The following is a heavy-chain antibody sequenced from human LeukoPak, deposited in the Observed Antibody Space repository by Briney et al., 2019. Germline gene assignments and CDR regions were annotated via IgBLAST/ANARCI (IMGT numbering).Heavy chain of an antibody. V-gene: IGHV4-34*01. Sequence: SETLSLTCAVYGGSFSGYYWSWIRQPPGKGLEWIGEINHSGSTNYNPSLKSRVTISVDTSKNQFSLKLSSVTAADTAVYYCARVPLLWFGELLPPHYYGMDVWGQGTTVTVSS. CDR2: INHSGST. J-gene: IGHJ6*02. CDR1: GGSFSGYY. D-gene: IGHD3-10*01. CDR3: ARVPLLWFGELLPPHYYGMDV.